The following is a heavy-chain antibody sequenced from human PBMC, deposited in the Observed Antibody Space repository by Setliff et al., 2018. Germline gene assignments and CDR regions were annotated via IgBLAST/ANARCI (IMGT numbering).Heavy chain of an antibody. CDR1: GFTFSSHA. Sequence: PGGSLRLSCAASGFTFSSHAMHWVRKAPGKGLEWVAVTSYDGINKYYADSVKGRFTISRDNSKNTLYLQMNTLRVEDTALYYCARDAPTPYYNFWSGILEYWGQGALVTVSS. V-gene: IGHV3-30*01. D-gene: IGHD3-3*01. J-gene: IGHJ4*02. CDR2: TSYDGINK. CDR3: ARDAPTPYYNFWSGILEY.